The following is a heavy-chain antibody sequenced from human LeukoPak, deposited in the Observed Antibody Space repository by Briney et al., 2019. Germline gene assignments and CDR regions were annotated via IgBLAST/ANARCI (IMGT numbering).Heavy chain of an antibody. D-gene: IGHD5-24*01. CDR3: ARVESPSVEMATMGGPFHDY. Sequence: ASVKVSCKASGYTFTSYGISWVRQAPGQGLEWMGWISAYNGNTNYAQKLQGRVTMTTDTSTSTAYMELRSLRSDDTAVYYCARVESPSVEMATMGGPFHDYWGQGTLVTVSS. V-gene: IGHV1-18*01. CDR2: ISAYNGNT. J-gene: IGHJ4*02. CDR1: GYTFTSYG.